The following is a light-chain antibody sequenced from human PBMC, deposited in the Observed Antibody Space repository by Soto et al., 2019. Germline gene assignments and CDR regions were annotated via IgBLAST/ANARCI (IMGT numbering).Light chain of an antibody. CDR1: SSNIGNNY. V-gene: IGLV1-51*01. Sequence: QSVLTQPPSVSATPGQKVTISCSGSSSNIGNNYVAWYQHFPGTAPKLLIYDNNKRPLGIADRFSGSKSGTSATLDIAGLQTGDEADYYCGTWDSSLSIVAFGGGNKLTVL. J-gene: IGLJ2*01. CDR3: GTWDSSLSIVA. CDR2: DNN.